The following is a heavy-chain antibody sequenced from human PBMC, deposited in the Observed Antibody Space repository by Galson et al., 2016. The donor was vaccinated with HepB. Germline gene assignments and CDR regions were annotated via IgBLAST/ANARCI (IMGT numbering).Heavy chain of an antibody. V-gene: IGHV3-7*03. CDR2: IKGDGSEK. CDR1: GFTFSTYA. Sequence: SLRLSCAASGFTFSTYAMSWVRQAPGKGLEWLANIKGDGSEKNYVDSVKGRFDISRDNAKNSLSLQMNGLRTEDTALYYCTGSTGWLPEHWGQGSLVTVSS. J-gene: IGHJ4*02. D-gene: IGHD3-22*01. CDR3: TGSTGWLPEH.